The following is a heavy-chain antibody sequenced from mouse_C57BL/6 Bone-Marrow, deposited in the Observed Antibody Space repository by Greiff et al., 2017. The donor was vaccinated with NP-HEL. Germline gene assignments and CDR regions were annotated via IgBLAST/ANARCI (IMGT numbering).Heavy chain of an antibody. D-gene: IGHD1-1*01. V-gene: IGHV1-76*01. J-gene: IGHJ2*01. CDR1: GYTFTDYY. Sequence: VQVVESGAELVRPGASVKLSCKASGYTFTDYYINWVKQRPGQGLEWIARIYPGSGNTYYNEKFKGKATLTAEKSSSTAYMQLSSLTSEDSAVYFCARRGLYGSIYYFDYWGQGTTLTVSS. CDR3: ARRGLYGSIYYFDY. CDR2: IYPGSGNT.